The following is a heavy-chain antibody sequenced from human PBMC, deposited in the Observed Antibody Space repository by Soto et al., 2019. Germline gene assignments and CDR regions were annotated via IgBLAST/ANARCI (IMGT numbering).Heavy chain of an antibody. CDR3: ARDHIAAAGNLDY. CDR2: INAGNGNT. D-gene: IGHD6-13*01. J-gene: IGHJ4*02. V-gene: IGHV1-3*01. CDR1: GYTFTSYA. Sequence: ASVKVSCKASGYTFTSYAMHWVRQAPGQRLEWMGWINAGNGNTKYSQKFQGRVTITRDTSASTAYMELSSLRSDDTAVYYCARDHIAAAGNLDYWGQGTLVTVSS.